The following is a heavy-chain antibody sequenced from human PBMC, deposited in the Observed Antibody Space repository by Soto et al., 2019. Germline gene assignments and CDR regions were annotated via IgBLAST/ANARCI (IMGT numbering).Heavy chain of an antibody. CDR3: AKDVVGAIDY. Sequence: PGGSLRLSCAAAGFTFNDYAMHWVRQAPGKGLEWVSGINWNSGFIVYADSVKGRFTISRDNSKNTLYLQMNSLRVEDTAVYYCAKDVVGAIDYWGQGTLVTVSS. V-gene: IGHV3-9*01. J-gene: IGHJ4*02. D-gene: IGHD1-26*01. CDR2: INWNSGFI. CDR1: GFTFNDYA.